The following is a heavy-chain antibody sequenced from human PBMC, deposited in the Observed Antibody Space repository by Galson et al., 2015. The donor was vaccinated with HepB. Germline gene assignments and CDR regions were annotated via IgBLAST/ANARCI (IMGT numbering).Heavy chain of an antibody. Sequence: SLRLSCAASGFTFSSYSMNWVRQAPGKGLEWVSSISSSSSYIYYADSVKGRFTISRDNAKNSLYLQMNSLRAEDTAVYYCARSPTECGGDCYSHYYFDYWGQGTLVTVSS. V-gene: IGHV3-21*01. J-gene: IGHJ4*02. D-gene: IGHD2-21*02. CDR3: ARSPTECGGDCYSHYYFDY. CDR2: ISSSSSYI. CDR1: GFTFSSYS.